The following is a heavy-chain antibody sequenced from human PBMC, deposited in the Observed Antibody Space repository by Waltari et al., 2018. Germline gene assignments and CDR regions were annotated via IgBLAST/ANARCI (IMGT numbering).Heavy chain of an antibody. D-gene: IGHD4-17*01. CDR3: GRIAFGDEGGYFQY. CDR1: GGSISTNYN. V-gene: IGHV4-39*01. J-gene: IGHJ1*01. CDR2: MQYRGST. Sequence: QLQLQESGPGLVKPSETLSLTCTVSGGSISTNYNWGWIGQPPGKGLGWMGNMQYRGSTFYNPSLESRVTISLDTWKNQFSLRLSSVGAADTAVYFCGRIAFGDEGGYFQYWGQGTLVTVSS.